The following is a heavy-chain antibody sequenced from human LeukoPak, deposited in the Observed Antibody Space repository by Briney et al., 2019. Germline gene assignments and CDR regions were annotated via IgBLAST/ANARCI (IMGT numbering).Heavy chain of an antibody. J-gene: IGHJ4*02. CDR3: ATLPGRMATTLLNDY. Sequence: SETLSLTCTVSGGSISSYYWSWIRQPPGKGLEWIGYIYYSGSTNYNPSLKSRVTISVDTSKNQFSLKLSSVTAADTAVYYCATLPGRMATTLLNDYWGQGTLVTVSS. CDR1: GGSISSYY. V-gene: IGHV4-59*08. CDR2: IYYSGST. D-gene: IGHD5-24*01.